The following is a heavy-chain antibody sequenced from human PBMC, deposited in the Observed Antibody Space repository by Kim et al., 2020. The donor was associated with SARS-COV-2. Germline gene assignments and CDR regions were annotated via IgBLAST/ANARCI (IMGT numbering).Heavy chain of an antibody. D-gene: IGHD3-3*01. CDR1: GGSISSGGYY. J-gene: IGHJ3*02. V-gene: IGHV4-31*03. CDR3: ARVARITIFGVVNSAFDI. CDR2: IYYSGST. Sequence: SETLSLTCTVSGGSISSGGYYWSWIRQHPGKGLEWIGYIYYSGSTYYNPSLKSRVTISVDTSKNQFSLKLSSVTAADTAVYYCARVARITIFGVVNSAFDIWGQGTMVTASS.